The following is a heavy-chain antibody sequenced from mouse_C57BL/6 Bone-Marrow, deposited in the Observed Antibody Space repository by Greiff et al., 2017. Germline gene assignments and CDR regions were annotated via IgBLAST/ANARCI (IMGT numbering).Heavy chain of an antibody. CDR2: IDPETGGT. D-gene: IGHD1-1*01. CDR1: GYTFTDYE. J-gene: IGHJ2*01. Sequence: VKLQESGAELVRPGASVTLSCKASGYTFTDYEMHWVKQTPVHGLEWIGAIDPETGGTAYNQKFKGKAILTADKSSSTAYMELRSLTSEDSACYYCTRPGSSFYYFDYWGQGTTLTVSS. CDR3: TRPGSSFYYFDY. V-gene: IGHV1-15*01.